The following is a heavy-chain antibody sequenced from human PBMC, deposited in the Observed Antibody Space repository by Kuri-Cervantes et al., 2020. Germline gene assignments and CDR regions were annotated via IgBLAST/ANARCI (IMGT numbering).Heavy chain of an antibody. CDR2: IYFTGST. Sequence: SETLSLTCTVSGGSVSNGNNYWSWIRQPPGRGLEWIGYIYFTGSTDYNPSLKSRVTISSDPSKNQFSLKLSSVTAADTAVYYCATLYRGYWGQGTLVTVSS. CDR1: GGSVSNGNNY. D-gene: IGHD5/OR15-5a*01. CDR3: ATLYRGY. V-gene: IGHV4-61*01. J-gene: IGHJ4*02.